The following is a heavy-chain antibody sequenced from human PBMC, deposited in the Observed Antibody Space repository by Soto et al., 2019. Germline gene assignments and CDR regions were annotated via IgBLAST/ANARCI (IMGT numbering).Heavy chain of an antibody. CDR3: AKDQDSRRWSSYYGMDV. J-gene: IGHJ6*02. Sequence: GGSLRLSCAASGFTFSDYYMTWIRQAPGKGLGWVSAISGSGGSTYYADSVKGRFTISRDNSKNTLYLQMNSLRAEDTAVYYCAKDQDSRRWSSYYGMDVWGQGTTVTVSS. V-gene: IGHV3-23*01. CDR2: ISGSGGST. CDR1: GFTFSDYY. D-gene: IGHD6-13*01.